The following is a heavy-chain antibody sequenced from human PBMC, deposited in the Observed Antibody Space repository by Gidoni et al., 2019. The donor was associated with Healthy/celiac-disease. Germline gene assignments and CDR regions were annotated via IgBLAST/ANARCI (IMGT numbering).Heavy chain of an antibody. CDR1: GFTFSSYA. J-gene: IGHJ4*02. CDR2: ISGSGGST. V-gene: IGHV3-23*01. D-gene: IGHD3-22*01. Sequence: EVQLLESGGGLVQPGGSLRLSCAASGFTFSSYAMSWVRQAPGTGLEWVSAISGSGGSTYYADSVKGRFTISRDNSKNTLYLQMNSLRAEDTAVYYCAKKTYYYDSSGYGFDYWGQGTLVTVSS. CDR3: AKKTYYYDSSGYGFDY.